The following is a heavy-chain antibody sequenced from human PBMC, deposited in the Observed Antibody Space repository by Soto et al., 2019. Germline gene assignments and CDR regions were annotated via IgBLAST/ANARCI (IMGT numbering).Heavy chain of an antibody. D-gene: IGHD3-3*01. CDR3: AKSGSEGEYYDFWCGPHYMDV. V-gene: IGHV3-30*18. CDR1: GFTFSSYG. CDR2: ISCDGSNK. Sequence: QVQLVESGGGVVQPGRSLRLSCVASGFTFSSYGMHWVRQAPGKGLEWVAVISCDGSNKYYADSVKGRFTISRDNAKNTLSLQMNSLRAEDNGVYYYAKSGSEGEYYDFWCGPHYMDVWGKGTPVTGSS. J-gene: IGHJ6*03.